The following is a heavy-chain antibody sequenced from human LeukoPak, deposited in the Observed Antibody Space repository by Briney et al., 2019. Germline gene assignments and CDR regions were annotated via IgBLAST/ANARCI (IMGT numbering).Heavy chain of an antibody. D-gene: IGHD1-26*01. CDR3: ARAYRGVGSTTAFDI. V-gene: IGHV4-34*01. CDR1: GGSFSAYY. J-gene: IGHJ3*02. Sequence: SETLSLTCAVNGGSFSAYYSSAWIRQSPGRGLEWIGQISHSGSTNYNPSLKSRVTISIDTSKIQFSLKLASVTAADTAVYYCARAYRGVGSTTAFDIWGQGTTVTVSS. CDR2: ISHSGST.